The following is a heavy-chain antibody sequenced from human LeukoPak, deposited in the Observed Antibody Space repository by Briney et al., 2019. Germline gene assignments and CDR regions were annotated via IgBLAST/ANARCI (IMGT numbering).Heavy chain of an antibody. CDR1: GFTFSSYE. Sequence: PGGSLRLSCAASGFTFSSYEMNWVRQAPGKGLEWVSYISSSSSTIYYADSVKGRFTISRDNAKNSLYLQMNSLRAEDTAVYYCARDYPWFLSMDVWGKGTTVTVSS. J-gene: IGHJ6*03. CDR3: ARDYPWFLSMDV. CDR2: ISSSSSTI. V-gene: IGHV3-48*01. D-gene: IGHD3-10*01.